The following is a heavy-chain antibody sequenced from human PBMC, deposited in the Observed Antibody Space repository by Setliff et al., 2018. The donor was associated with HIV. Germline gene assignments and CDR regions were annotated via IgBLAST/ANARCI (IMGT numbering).Heavy chain of an antibody. CDR3: ARFELYNLFTGYYARGGGDYYGMDV. CDR2: IRAYNGNT. D-gene: IGHD3-9*01. J-gene: IGHJ6*02. CDR1: GYTFIDYA. Sequence: GASVKVSCKASGYTFIDYAISWVRQAPGQGLEWMGWIRAYNGNTNYPQKFQGRVTMTTDTSTSTAYMELRSLRSDDTAIYYCARFELYNLFTGYYARGGGDYYGMDVWGQGTTVTVSS. V-gene: IGHV1-18*01.